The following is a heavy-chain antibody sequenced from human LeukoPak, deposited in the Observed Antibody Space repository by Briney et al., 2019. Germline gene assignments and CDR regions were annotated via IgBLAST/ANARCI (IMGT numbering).Heavy chain of an antibody. CDR1: GFTVSSNY. V-gene: IGHV3-66*01. Sequence: GGSLRLSCAASGFTVSSNYMSWVRQAPGKGLEWVSVIYSGGSTYYADSVKGRFTISRDNSKNTLYLQMNSLRAEDTAVYYCARDPMYSCYWHDYWGQGTLVTVSS. CDR3: ARDPMYSCYWHDY. CDR2: IYSGGST. J-gene: IGHJ4*02. D-gene: IGHD2-15*01.